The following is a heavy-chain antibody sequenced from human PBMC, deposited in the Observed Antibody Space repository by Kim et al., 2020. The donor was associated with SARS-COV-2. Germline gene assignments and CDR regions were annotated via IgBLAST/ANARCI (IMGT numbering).Heavy chain of an antibody. V-gene: IGHV4-4*07. Sequence: SETLSLTCTVSGDSLSSDYWSWNRQPAGKGLEWIGRIYTSGRTNYNPSLQSRVTMSVDMSKNQFSLKLSSVTAADTAVYYCASGLEHLGHGTLFTVSS. J-gene: IGHJ5*02. CDR1: GDSLSSDY. CDR2: IYTSGRT. CDR3: ASGLEH.